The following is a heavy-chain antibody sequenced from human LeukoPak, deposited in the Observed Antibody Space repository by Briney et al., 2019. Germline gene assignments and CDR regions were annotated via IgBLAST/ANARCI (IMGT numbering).Heavy chain of an antibody. V-gene: IGHV3-23*01. CDR2: ISGSGDST. CDR1: GFTFSSYV. J-gene: IGHJ4*02. D-gene: IGHD5-12*01. CDR3: AKASGYSGYDPFDY. Sequence: PGGSLRLSCAASGFTFSSYVMSWVRQAPGKGLEWVSGISGSGDSTYYADSVKGRFSISRDNSRDTLYLQINSLRADDTALYYCAKASGYSGYDPFDYWGQGTLVTVSS.